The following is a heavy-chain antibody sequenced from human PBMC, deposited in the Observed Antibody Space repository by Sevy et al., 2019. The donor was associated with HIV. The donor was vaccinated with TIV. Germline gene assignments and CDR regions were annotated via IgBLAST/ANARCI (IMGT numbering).Heavy chain of an antibody. Sequence: SETLSLTCAVSGVSISSGAYSWNWIRQPPGKGLEWIGYIYHTGNTYYNPSLKSRITISLDRSKNQFSLRLRSVTAADTAVDFCARDGGTMTTPGSFDIWGQGTMVTVSS. CDR3: ARDGGTMTTPGSFDI. CDR1: GVSISSGAYS. J-gene: IGHJ3*02. CDR2: IYHTGNT. D-gene: IGHD4-17*01. V-gene: IGHV4-30-2*01.